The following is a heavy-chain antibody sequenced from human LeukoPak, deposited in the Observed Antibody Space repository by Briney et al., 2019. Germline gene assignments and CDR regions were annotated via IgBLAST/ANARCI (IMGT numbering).Heavy chain of an antibody. CDR2: IYYSGST. J-gene: IGHJ4*02. CDR3: ARLASGSYGPLTPFDY. CDR1: GGSISSYY. D-gene: IGHD1-26*01. V-gene: IGHV4-59*08. Sequence: SETLSLTCTVSGGSISSYYWSWIRQPPGKGLEWIGDIYYSGSTNYNPSLKSRVTISVDTSKNQFSLRLSSVAAADTAVYYSARLASGSYGPLTPFDYWGQGTLVTVSS.